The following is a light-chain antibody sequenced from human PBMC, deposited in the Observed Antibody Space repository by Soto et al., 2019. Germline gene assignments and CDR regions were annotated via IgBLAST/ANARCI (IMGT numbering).Light chain of an antibody. J-gene: IGKJ4*01. CDR3: QQYNNWPLT. CDR1: QSISSN. CDR2: DAS. V-gene: IGKV3-15*01. Sequence: ETVMTQSPATLSVSPLERATLSCRASQSISSNLAWFQQKPGQAPRLLIYDASTMATGFPARFSGSGSGTEFTLTISSLQSEDFAVYYCQQYNNWPLTFGGGTKVDIK.